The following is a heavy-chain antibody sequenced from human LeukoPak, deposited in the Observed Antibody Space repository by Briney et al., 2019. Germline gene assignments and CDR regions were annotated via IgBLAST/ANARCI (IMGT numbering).Heavy chain of an antibody. Sequence: GGSLRLSCAASGFTFSSYWMHWVRQAPGKGLEWVSVIYSGGSTYYADSVKGRFTISRDNSKNTLYLQMNSLRDEDTAVYYCARVGNSSGYNWFDPWGQGTLVTVSS. J-gene: IGHJ5*02. D-gene: IGHD3-22*01. CDR2: IYSGGST. CDR1: GFTFSSYW. V-gene: IGHV3-66*02. CDR3: ARVGNSSGYNWFDP.